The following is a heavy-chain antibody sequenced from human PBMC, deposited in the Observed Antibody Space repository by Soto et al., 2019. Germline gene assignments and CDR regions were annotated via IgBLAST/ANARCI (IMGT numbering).Heavy chain of an antibody. CDR2: MNPFSGNA. J-gene: IGHJ4*02. V-gene: IGHV1-8*02. CDR1: GYRFTTYY. Sequence: ASVKVSCKASGYRFTTYYIHWVRQATGQGLEWMGWMNPFSGNAVYTQKFQDRVTMTRDTSINTAYMEMSGLRSEDTAVYYCTRGQGNHWGQGSLVTVSS. CDR3: TRGQGNH.